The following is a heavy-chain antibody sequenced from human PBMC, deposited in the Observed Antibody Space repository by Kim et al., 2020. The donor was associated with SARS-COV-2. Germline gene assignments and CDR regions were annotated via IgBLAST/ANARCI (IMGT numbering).Heavy chain of an antibody. CDR1: GFTFSSYS. Sequence: GGSLRLSCAASGFTFSSYSMNWVRQAPGKGLEWVSSISSSSSYIYYADSVKGRFTISRDNAKNSLYLQMNSLGAEDTAVYYCSRGPRGYSYGYVDYWGQRTLVTGSS. D-gene: IGHD5-18*01. V-gene: IGHV3-21*01. CDR2: ISSSSSYI. J-gene: IGHJ4*02. CDR3: SRGPRGYSYGYVDY.